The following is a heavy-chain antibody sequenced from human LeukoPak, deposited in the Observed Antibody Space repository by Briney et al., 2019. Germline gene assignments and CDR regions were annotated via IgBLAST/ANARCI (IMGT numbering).Heavy chain of an antibody. D-gene: IGHD3-10*01. V-gene: IGHV3-23*01. CDR3: ANSGGFYYYYYMDV. CDR2: ISGSGDST. J-gene: IGHJ6*03. Sequence: GGSLRLSCAASGFTFSSYEMNWVRQAPGKGLEWVSDISGSGDSTHYADSVKGRFTISRDNSKNTLYLQMNSLRGEDTAVYYCANSGGFYYYYYMDVWGKGTTVTVSS. CDR1: GFTFSSYE.